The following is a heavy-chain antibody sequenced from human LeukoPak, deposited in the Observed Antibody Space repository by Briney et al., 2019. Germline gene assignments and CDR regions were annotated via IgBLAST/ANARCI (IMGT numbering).Heavy chain of an antibody. V-gene: IGHV1-24*01. Sequence: ASVKVSCTVSGYTLTELSMHWVRQAPGKGLEWMGGFDPEDGETIYAQKFQGRVTITEDTSTDTAYMELSSLRSEDTAVYYCATGASQWLVVYWGQGTLVTVSS. D-gene: IGHD3-22*01. CDR3: ATGASQWLVVY. CDR1: GYTLTELS. CDR2: FDPEDGET. J-gene: IGHJ4*02.